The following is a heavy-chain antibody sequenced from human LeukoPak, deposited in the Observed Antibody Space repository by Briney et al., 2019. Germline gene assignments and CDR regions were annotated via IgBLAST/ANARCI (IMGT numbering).Heavy chain of an antibody. CDR2: IYSNTSA. D-gene: IGHD6-6*01. CDR3: ARDIPVDSRSSVPKPVRDS. CDR1: GFTIRYNY. V-gene: IGHV3-53*04. Sequence: RPGGSLRLSCAASGFTIRYNYMSWVRQAPGKGLQGVSVIYSNTSAYYADSVKGRFTISRHNSKNTLYHQMTSLRAEDPAVYYCARDIPVDSRSSVPKPVRDSWGQGTLVTVSS. J-gene: IGHJ5*02.